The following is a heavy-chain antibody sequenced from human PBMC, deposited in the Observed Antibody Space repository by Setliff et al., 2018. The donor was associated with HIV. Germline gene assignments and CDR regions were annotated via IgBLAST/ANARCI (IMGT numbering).Heavy chain of an antibody. D-gene: IGHD4-17*01. CDR2: VYPNTGGP. CDR1: GYTFTEYY. Sequence: ASVKVSCKASGYTFTEYYIHWVRQAPGQGLEWIGWVYPNTGGPKYGQKFQGRVTMTRDTSISTAYMELSWLTSDDTAIYYCTRSTTADWGQGTMVTVSS. V-gene: IGHV1-2*02. J-gene: IGHJ4*02. CDR3: TRSTTAD.